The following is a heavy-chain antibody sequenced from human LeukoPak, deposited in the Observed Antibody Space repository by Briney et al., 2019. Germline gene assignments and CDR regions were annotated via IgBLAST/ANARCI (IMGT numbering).Heavy chain of an antibody. J-gene: IGHJ4*02. CDR3: AKDSTSYYDFWSGYFFDY. D-gene: IGHD3-3*01. V-gene: IGHV3-11*04. CDR2: ISSSGSTI. CDR1: GFTFSDYY. Sequence: PGGSLRLSCAASGFTFSDYYMSSIRQAPGKGLEWVSYISSSGSTIYYADSVKGRFTISRDNAKNSLYLQMNSLRAEDTAVYYCAKDSTSYYDFWSGYFFDYGGQGTLVSVSS.